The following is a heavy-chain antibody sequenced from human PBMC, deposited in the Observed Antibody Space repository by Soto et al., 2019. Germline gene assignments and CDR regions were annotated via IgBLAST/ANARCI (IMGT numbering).Heavy chain of an antibody. CDR2: IFYSGST. CDR1: GGSIISSTYY. CDR3: ARLPSGSYFDY. Sequence: QLQLQESGPGLVKPSETLSLTCSVSGGSIISSTYYWGWIRQPPGKGLEWIGTIFYSGSTYYNPSLKSRVTISVDTSKHQFSLKLSSVTAADTAVFYCARLPSGSYFDYWGQGTLVTVSS. J-gene: IGHJ4*02. V-gene: IGHV4-39*01. D-gene: IGHD1-26*01.